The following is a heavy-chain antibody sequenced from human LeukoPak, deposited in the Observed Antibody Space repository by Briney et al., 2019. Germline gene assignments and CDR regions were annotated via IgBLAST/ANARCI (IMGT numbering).Heavy chain of an antibody. CDR3: ARSARGYFLDV. CDR1: GGSISGSSYY. V-gene: IGHV4-39*07. J-gene: IGHJ6*02. Sequence: SETLSLTCTVSGGSISGSSYYWGWIRQPPGKGLEWIGSIYYSGSTNCNPSLKSRVTISVDTSKNQFSLKLSSVTAADTAVYYCARSARGYFLDVWGQGTTVTVSS. CDR2: IYYSGST. D-gene: IGHD5-18*01.